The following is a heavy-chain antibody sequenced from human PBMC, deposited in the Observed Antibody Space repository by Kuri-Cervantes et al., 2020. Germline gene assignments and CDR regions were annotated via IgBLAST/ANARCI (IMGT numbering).Heavy chain of an antibody. Sequence: SLKISCAASGFTFDDYAMHWVRQAPGKGLEWVSGISWNSGSIGYADSVKGRFTISRDNSKNTLYLQMNSLRAEDTAVYYCARAIAVAGRLSYSAHYYYYGMDVWGQGTTVTVSS. CDR1: GFTFDDYA. D-gene: IGHD6-19*01. CDR3: ARAIAVAGRLSYSAHYYYYGMDV. CDR2: ISWNSGSI. J-gene: IGHJ6*02. V-gene: IGHV3-9*01.